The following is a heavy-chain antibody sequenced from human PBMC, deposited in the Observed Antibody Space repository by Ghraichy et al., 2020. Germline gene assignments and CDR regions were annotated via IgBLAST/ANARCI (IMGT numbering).Heavy chain of an antibody. CDR3: AREYVALKDPNWLDP. CDR2: IDYSGTT. D-gene: IGHD2-8*01. V-gene: IGHV4-61*01. J-gene: IGHJ5*02. CDR1: GASVTSINYY. Sequence: SETLSLTCTVSGASVTSINYYWSWIRQPPGKAMEWVGYIDYSGTTNYNLSLKSRLTISIDPSKNQFSLILRSVTAADTAVYFCAREYVALKDPNWLDPWGPGTLVTVSS.